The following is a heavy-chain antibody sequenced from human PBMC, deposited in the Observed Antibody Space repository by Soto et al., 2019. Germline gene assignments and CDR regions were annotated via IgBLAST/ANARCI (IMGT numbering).Heavy chain of an antibody. CDR3: ARGGSSEFDY. D-gene: IGHD3-10*01. V-gene: IGHV1-69*12. Sequence: QVHLVQSGAEVKRPGSSVKVSCKASGGSFSTNAFSWVRQAPGQGLEWMGGIIPMYETATYEQKFQGRVTITADESTTTTYMKLSSLRSEDTAVYYCARGGSSEFDYWCQGTLVTVSS. CDR1: GGSFSTNA. J-gene: IGHJ4*02. CDR2: IIPMYETA.